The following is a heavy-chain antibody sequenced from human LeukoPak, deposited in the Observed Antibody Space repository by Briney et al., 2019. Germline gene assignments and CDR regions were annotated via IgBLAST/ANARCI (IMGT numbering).Heavy chain of an antibody. CDR1: GYSFTSYW. CDR3: ARGYGMDV. V-gene: IGHV5-51*01. Sequence: GESLKISCKGSGYSFTSYWSGWVRPMPGKGLGWLGIIYPGDSDYSYSPSFQGQVTISDNKSISTSYLQWSSLKASAAAMYYCARGYGMDVWGQGTTVTVSS. CDR2: IYPGDSDY. J-gene: IGHJ6*02.